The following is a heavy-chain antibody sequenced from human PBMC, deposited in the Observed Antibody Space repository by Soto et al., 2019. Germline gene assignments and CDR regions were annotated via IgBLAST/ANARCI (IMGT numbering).Heavy chain of an antibody. Sequence: QVQLQESGPGLVKPSQTLSLTCTVSGGSISSGGYYWSWIRQHPGKGLEWIGYIYYSGSTYYNPSLKSLVTISVDTSKIQFSLKLSAVTAADTAVYYCARWAGITIYFYGMDVWGQGTTVTVSS. CDR1: GGSISSGGYY. CDR3: ARWAGITIYFYGMDV. V-gene: IGHV4-31*01. J-gene: IGHJ6*02. D-gene: IGHD3-3*01. CDR2: IYYSGST.